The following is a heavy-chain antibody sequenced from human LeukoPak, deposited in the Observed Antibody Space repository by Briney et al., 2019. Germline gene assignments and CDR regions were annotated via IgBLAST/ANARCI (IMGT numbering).Heavy chain of an antibody. Sequence: GGSLRLSCAVSGFTFSSHWMSWVRQAPGKGLEWVANIKQDGSDKYYVDSVKGRFTISRDNVKNSLYLQMNTLTAEDTAVYYCARGHYCSSISCYPLFGNWGQGTLVTVSS. CDR2: IKQDGSDK. D-gene: IGHD2-2*01. CDR1: GFTFSSHW. V-gene: IGHV3-7*01. CDR3: ARGHYCSSISCYPLFGN. J-gene: IGHJ4*02.